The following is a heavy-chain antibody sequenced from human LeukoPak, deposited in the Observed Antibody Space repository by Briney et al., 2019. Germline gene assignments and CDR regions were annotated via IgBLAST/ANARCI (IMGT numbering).Heavy chain of an antibody. CDR3: ARVLVPAGGGVVDY. V-gene: IGHV1-69*04. D-gene: IGHD3-16*01. Sequence: GASVKVSCKASGGTFSSYAISWVRQAPGQGLEWMGRIIPILGIANYAQKFQGRVTITADKSTSTAYMDLSSLRSDDTAVYYCARVLVPAGGGVVDYWGQGTLVTVSS. J-gene: IGHJ4*02. CDR2: IIPILGIA. CDR1: GGTFSSYA.